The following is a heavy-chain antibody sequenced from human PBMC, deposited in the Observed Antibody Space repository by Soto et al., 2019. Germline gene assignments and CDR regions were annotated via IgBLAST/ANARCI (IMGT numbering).Heavy chain of an antibody. D-gene: IGHD2-15*01. CDR2: IYYSGST. CDR3: ARERERVVVDY. V-gene: IGHV4-31*03. CDR1: GGSISSGGYY. Sequence: QVQLQESGPGLVKPSQTLSLTCTVSGGSISSGGYYWSWIRQHPGKGLEWIGYIYYSGSTYYNPSLKSRVTISVDTSKNLCSLKLSSVTAADTAVYYCARERERVVVDYWGQGTLVTVSS. J-gene: IGHJ4*02.